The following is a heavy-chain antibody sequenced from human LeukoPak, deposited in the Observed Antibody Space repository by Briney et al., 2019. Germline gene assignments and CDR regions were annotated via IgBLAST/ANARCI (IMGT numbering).Heavy chain of an antibody. D-gene: IGHD2-21*02. CDR2: INPNSGGT. J-gene: IGHJ2*01. V-gene: IGHV1-2*02. CDR1: GYTFTGYY. CDR3: ARGLRCGGDCYYWYFDL. Sequence: ASVKVSCKASGYTFTGYYMHWVRQAPGQGLEWMGWINPNSGGTNYAQKFQGRVTMTRDTYISTAYMELSRLRSDDTAVYSCARGLRCGGDCYYWYFDLWGRGILVTVSS.